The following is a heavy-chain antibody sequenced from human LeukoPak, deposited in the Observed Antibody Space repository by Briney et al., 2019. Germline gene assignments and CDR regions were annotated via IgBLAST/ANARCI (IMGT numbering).Heavy chain of an antibody. D-gene: IGHD1-26*01. Sequence: SQTPSLTCAISGDSVSSNDAAWNWIRQSPSRGLEWLGRTFYRSKWYYDSAVSVKSRITINPDTSKNQFSLRLSSVTAADTAVYYCASLYVGSTHLDFWGQGTLVTVSS. V-gene: IGHV6-1*01. CDR3: ASLYVGSTHLDF. J-gene: IGHJ4*02. CDR2: TFYRSKWYY. CDR1: GDSVSSNDAA.